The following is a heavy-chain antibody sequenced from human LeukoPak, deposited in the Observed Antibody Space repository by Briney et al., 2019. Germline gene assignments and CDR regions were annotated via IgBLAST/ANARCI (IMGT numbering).Heavy chain of an antibody. CDR2: IYHSGST. CDR1: GDSISTSNW. Sequence: LSLTCAVSGDSISTSNWWGWVRQPPGKGLEWIGEIYHSGSTNYNPSLKSRVTTSVDTSKNQFSLKLSSVTAADTAVFFCARITYYDSSGYYYVFDSWGQGTLVTVSS. V-gene: IGHV4-4*01. J-gene: IGHJ4*02. D-gene: IGHD3-22*01. CDR3: ARITYYDSSGYYYVFDS.